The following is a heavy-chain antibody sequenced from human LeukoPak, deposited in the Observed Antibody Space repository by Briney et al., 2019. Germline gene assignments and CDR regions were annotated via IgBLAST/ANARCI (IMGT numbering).Heavy chain of an antibody. V-gene: IGHV4-59*01. CDR1: GGSISSYY. CDR2: IYYSGST. D-gene: IGHD6-19*01. J-gene: IGHJ6*03. Sequence: SETLSLTCTVSGGSISSYYWSWIRQPPGKGLEWIGYIYYSGSTNYNPSLKSRVTISVDTSKNQFSLKLSSVTAADTAVYYCARTLPAVAGPILRYYYYYMDVWGKGTTVTVSS. CDR3: ARTLPAVAGPILRYYYYYMDV.